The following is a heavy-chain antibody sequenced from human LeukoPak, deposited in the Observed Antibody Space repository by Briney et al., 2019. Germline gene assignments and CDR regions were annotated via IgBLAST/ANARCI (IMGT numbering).Heavy chain of an antibody. J-gene: IGHJ4*02. D-gene: IGHD2-15*01. CDR3: ARDLDYCSGGSCYDYYFDY. CDR2: INTNTGNP. Sequence: GASVKVSCKASGYTFTSYAMNWVRQAPGQGLEWMGWINTNTGNPTYAQGFTGRFVFSLDTSVSTAYLQISSLRAEDTAVYYCARDLDYCSGGSCYDYYFDYWGQGTLVTVSS. CDR1: GYTFTSYA. V-gene: IGHV7-4-1*02.